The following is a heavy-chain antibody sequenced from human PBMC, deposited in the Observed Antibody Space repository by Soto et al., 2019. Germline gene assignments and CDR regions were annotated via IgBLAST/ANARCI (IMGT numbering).Heavy chain of an antibody. CDR3: XKRRGGNPDDWFXP. J-gene: IGHJ5*02. CDR2: IYPGDSET. CDR1: GYSFSNYL. D-gene: IGHD2-15*01. Sequence: GESLKISCKGSGYSFSNYLIVWVRQMPGKGLEWMGIIYPGDSETKYSXXXXXXXXXXXXKXXNTAYLQWISLKASDTAMYYCXKRRGGNPDDWFXPWGQGTLVTVSS. V-gene: IGHV5-51*01.